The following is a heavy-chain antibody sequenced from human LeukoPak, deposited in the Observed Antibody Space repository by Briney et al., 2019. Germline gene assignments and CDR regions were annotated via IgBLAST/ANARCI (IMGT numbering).Heavy chain of an antibody. D-gene: IGHD3-16*01. J-gene: IGHJ5*02. V-gene: IGHV3-23*01. CDR3: VRQMIRFWFDP. CDR2: ISGSGDIT. Sequence: GGSLRLSCAASGFTFSSYAMSWVRQAPGKGLEWVSAISGSGDITYYADSVKGRFTISRDNAKNSLFLQMNSLRAEDTAVYYCVRQMIRFWFDPWGQGTQVTVSS. CDR1: GFTFSSYA.